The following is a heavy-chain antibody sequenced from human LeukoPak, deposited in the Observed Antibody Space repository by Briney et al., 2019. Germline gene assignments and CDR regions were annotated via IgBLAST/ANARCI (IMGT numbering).Heavy chain of an antibody. J-gene: IGHJ6*03. D-gene: IGHD5-24*01. CDR1: GFTFSDYY. CDR3: ARDSTRDYYYYYMDV. CDR2: ISSSGSTI. Sequence: GGSLRLSCAASGFTFSDYYMSWIRQAPGKWLEWVSYISSSGSTIYYADSVKGRFTISRDNAKNSLYLQMNSLRAEDTAVYYCARDSTRDYYYYYMDVWGKGTTVTVSS. V-gene: IGHV3-11*01.